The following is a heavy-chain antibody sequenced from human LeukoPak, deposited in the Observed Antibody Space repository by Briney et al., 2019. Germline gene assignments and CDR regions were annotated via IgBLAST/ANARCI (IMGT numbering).Heavy chain of an antibody. D-gene: IGHD3-22*01. CDR2: INHSGST. V-gene: IGHV4-34*01. CDR1: GGSFSGYY. CDR3: ARNGVRGYCYGYGMDV. J-gene: IGHJ6*02. Sequence: PSETLSLICAVYGGSFSGYYWSWIRQPPGKGLEWIGEINHSGSTNYNPSLKSRVTISVDTSKNQFSLKLSSVTAADTAVYYCARNGVRGYCYGYGMDVGGRGTTVTVSS.